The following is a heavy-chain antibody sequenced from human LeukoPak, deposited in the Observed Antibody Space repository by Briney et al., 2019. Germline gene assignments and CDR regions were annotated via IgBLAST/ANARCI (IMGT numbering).Heavy chain of an antibody. D-gene: IGHD1-7*01. V-gene: IGHV3-7*03. Sequence: PGGSLRLSCAASGFTFTNYWMHWVRQAPGTGLEWVANIKQDGNEKYYVDSVKGRFTISRDNAKNSLHLQMDNLRAEDTAVYYCARPKNRENYWRAFDIWGQGTMVTVSS. CDR3: ARPKNRENYWRAFDI. J-gene: IGHJ3*02. CDR1: GFTFTNYW. CDR2: IKQDGNEK.